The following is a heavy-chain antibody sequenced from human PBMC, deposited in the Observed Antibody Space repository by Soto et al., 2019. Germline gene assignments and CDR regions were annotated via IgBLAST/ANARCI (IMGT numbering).Heavy chain of an antibody. D-gene: IGHD6-19*01. J-gene: IGHJ6*02. CDR3: ARDPRIAVAPYYYYGMDV. CDR1: GYTFTSYG. V-gene: IGHV1-18*01. Sequence: QVQLVQSGAEVKKPGASVKVSCKASGYTFTSYGISWVRQAPGQGLEWMGWISAYNGNTNYAQKLQGRVTVTTDTLTXTXAMELRSLRSDDTAVYYCARDPRIAVAPYYYYGMDVWGQGTTVTVSS. CDR2: ISAYNGNT.